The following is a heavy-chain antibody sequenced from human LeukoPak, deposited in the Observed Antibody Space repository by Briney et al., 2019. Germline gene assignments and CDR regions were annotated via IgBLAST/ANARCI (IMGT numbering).Heavy chain of an antibody. J-gene: IGHJ4*02. CDR1: GGSVSDYY. CDR2: IYYTGST. CDR3: ASRKLGNDY. D-gene: IGHD7-27*01. Sequence: SETLSLTCTISGGSVSDYYWSWIRQSPGKGLEWIGYIYYTGSTSYNPSLTSRATISADTSKNEFSLKLNSVTAADTAVYYCASRKLGNDYWGQGTLVTVSS. V-gene: IGHV4-59*02.